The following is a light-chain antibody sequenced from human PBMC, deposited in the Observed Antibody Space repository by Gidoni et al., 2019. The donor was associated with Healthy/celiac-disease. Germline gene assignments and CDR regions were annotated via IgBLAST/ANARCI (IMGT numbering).Light chain of an antibody. J-gene: IGKJ2*01. CDR3: QQRYSPLLYT. Sequence: DIQMTQSPSSLSASVGDRVTITCRASQSISSYLNWYQQKPGKAPKLLIYAASSLQSGVPSRFSGSGSGTDFTLTISSLQPEDFATYYCQQRYSPLLYTFGQGTKLEIK. V-gene: IGKV1-39*01. CDR2: AAS. CDR1: QSISSY.